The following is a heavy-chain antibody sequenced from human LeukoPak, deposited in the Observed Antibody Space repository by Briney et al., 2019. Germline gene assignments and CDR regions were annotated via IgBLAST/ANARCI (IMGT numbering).Heavy chain of an antibody. J-gene: IGHJ4*02. CDR2: INPSSGGT. V-gene: IGHV1-2*02. Sequence: ASVKVSCKASGYTFTGYYMHWVRQAPGQGLEWMGWINPSSGGTNYAQKFQGRVTMTRDTSISTAYMELSRLRSDDTAVYYCARDLPDDYVWGSYRGYFDYWGQGTLVTVSS. CDR1: GYTFTGYY. CDR3: ARDLPDDYVWGSYRGYFDY. D-gene: IGHD3-16*02.